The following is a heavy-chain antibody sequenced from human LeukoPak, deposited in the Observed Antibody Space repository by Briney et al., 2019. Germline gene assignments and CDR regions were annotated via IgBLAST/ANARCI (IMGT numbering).Heavy chain of an antibody. V-gene: IGHV3-30*02. Sequence: PGGSLRLSCAASGFPFSTFGMQWVRQAPGKGLEWVAFIRYDGSNTYYAGSAKGRFTISRDNSKNTLYLQMNSLRAEDTAVYYCASGYGGYWGQGTLVTVSS. CDR1: GFPFSTFG. D-gene: IGHD5-12*01. J-gene: IGHJ4*02. CDR2: IRYDGSNT. CDR3: ASGYGGY.